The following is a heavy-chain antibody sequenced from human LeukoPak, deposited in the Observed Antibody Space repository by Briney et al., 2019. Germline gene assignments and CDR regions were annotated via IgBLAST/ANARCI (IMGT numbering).Heavy chain of an antibody. J-gene: IGHJ5*02. CDR1: GGSISSGSYY. CDR3: ARVVGATYVNWFDP. Sequence: SETLSLTCTVSGGSISSGSYYWSWIRQPAGKGLEWIGRIYISGSTNYNPSLKSRVTISVDTSKNQFSLKLSSVTAADTAMYYCARVVGATYVNWFDPWGQGTLVTVSS. V-gene: IGHV4-61*02. D-gene: IGHD1-26*01. CDR2: IYISGST.